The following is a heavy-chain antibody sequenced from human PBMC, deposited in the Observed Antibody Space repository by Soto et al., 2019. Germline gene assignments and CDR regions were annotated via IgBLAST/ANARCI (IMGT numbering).Heavy chain of an antibody. CDR2: IIPIFGTA. CDR1: GGTFSSYA. Sequence: RASVKVSCKASGGTFSSYAISWVRQAPGQGLEWMGGIIPIFGTANYAQKFQGRVTITADKSTSTAYMELSSLRSEDTAVYYCARDPGIAVAGHYGMDVWGQGTTVTVSS. V-gene: IGHV1-69*06. J-gene: IGHJ6*02. D-gene: IGHD6-19*01. CDR3: ARDPGIAVAGHYGMDV.